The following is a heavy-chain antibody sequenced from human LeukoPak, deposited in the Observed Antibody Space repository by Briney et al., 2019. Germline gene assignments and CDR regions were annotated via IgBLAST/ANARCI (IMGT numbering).Heavy chain of an antibody. Sequence: PSETLSLTCTVSGGSISSSSYYWGWIRQPPGKGLEWIGSIYYSGSTYYNPSLKSRVTISVDTSKNQFSLKLSSVTAADTAVYYCARSGQYCSGGSCYPGGLDYWGQGTLVTVSS. CDR2: IYYSGST. CDR1: GGSISSSSYY. CDR3: ARSGQYCSGGSCYPGGLDY. V-gene: IGHV4-39*01. J-gene: IGHJ4*02. D-gene: IGHD2-15*01.